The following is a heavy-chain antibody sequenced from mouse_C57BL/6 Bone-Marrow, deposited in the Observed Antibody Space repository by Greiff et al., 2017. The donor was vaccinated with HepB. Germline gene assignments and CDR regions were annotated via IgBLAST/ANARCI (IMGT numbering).Heavy chain of an antibody. CDR2: INPNNGGT. V-gene: IGHV1-22*01. Sequence: EVQGVESGPELVKPGASVKISCKASGYSFTDYNMHWVKQSHGKSLEWIGYINPNNGGTSYNQKFKGKATLTVNKSSSTAYMELRSLTSEDSAVYYCARSGVYYYGSSPWFAYWGQGTLVTVSA. CDR1: GYSFTDYN. D-gene: IGHD1-1*01. J-gene: IGHJ3*01. CDR3: ARSGVYYYGSSPWFAY.